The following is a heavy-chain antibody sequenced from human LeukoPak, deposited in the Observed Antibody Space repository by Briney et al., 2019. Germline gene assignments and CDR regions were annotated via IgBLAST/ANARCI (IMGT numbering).Heavy chain of an antibody. Sequence: PSETLSLTCAVYGGSFSGYYWSWIRQPPGKGLEWIGEINHSGSTNYNPSLKSRVTILVDTSKNQFSLKLSSVTAADTAVYYCARVYSGSYYGISNWFDPWGQGTLVTVSS. CDR3: ARVYSGSYYGISNWFDP. V-gene: IGHV4-34*01. J-gene: IGHJ5*02. CDR1: GGSFSGYY. CDR2: INHSGST. D-gene: IGHD1-26*01.